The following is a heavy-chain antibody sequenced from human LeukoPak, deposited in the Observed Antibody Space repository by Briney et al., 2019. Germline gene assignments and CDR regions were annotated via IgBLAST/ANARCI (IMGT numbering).Heavy chain of an antibody. CDR2: ISSSSSYI. CDR3: ASLCSSTSCSTDY. D-gene: IGHD2-2*01. CDR1: GFTFSSYS. J-gene: IGHJ4*02. Sequence: GGSLRLSCAASGFTFSSYSMNWVRQAPGKGLEWVSSISSSSSYIYYADSVKGRFTISRDNAKNSLYLQMNSLRAEDTAAYYCASLCSSTSCSTDYWGQGTLVTVSS. V-gene: IGHV3-21*01.